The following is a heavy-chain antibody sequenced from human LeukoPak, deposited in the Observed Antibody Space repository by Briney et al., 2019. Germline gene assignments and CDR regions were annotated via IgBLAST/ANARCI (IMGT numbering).Heavy chain of an antibody. CDR2: ISSSSNDI. D-gene: IGHD1-26*01. CDR3: ARDVGASAPDAFDI. V-gene: IGHV3-21*01. J-gene: IGHJ3*02. CDR1: GFTFSTYN. Sequence: PGGSLRLSCAASGFTFSTYNMNWVRQAPGKGLEGVSSISSSSNDIYYADSVKGRLTISRDNAKNSLYLQMTSLRAEDTDVYYCARDVGASAPDAFDIWGQGTMVTVSS.